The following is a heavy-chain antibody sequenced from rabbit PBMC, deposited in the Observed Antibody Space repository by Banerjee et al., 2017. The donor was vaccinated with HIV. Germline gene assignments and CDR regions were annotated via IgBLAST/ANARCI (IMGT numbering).Heavy chain of an antibody. CDR3: ARDLAGVTGWNFNL. V-gene: IGHV1S43*01. D-gene: IGHD4-1*01. CDR2: IYTSSGST. J-gene: IGHJ4*01. Sequence: RQAPGKGLELIACIYTSSGSTWYASWVNGRFTISRSTSLNTVDLKMTSLTAADTASYFCARDLAGVTGWNFNLWGPGTLVTVS.